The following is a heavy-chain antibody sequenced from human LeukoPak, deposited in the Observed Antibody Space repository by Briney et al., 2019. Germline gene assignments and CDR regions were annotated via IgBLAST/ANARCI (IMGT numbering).Heavy chain of an antibody. Sequence: ASVKVSCKASGGTFSSYAITWVRQAPGQGLEWMGWISDYNGNTNYAQKLQGRVTMTTDTSTSTAYMELRSLRSDDTAVYYCARGGVYYYYYMDVWGKGTTVTVPS. V-gene: IGHV1-18*01. CDR3: ARGGVYYYYYMDV. CDR1: GGTFSSYA. D-gene: IGHD1-26*01. J-gene: IGHJ6*03. CDR2: ISDYNGNT.